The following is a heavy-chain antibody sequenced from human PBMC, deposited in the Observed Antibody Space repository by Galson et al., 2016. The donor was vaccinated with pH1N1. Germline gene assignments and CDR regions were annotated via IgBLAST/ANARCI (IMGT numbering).Heavy chain of an antibody. CDR3: ATGRLSYALDV. CDR2: VNQDAGVK. J-gene: IGHJ6*02. CDR1: GLTFSNYW. V-gene: IGHV3-7*01. Sequence: SLRLSCAASGLTFSNYWMGWVRQAPGRGLEWVANVNQDAGVKYYVDSVNGRFTISRDNAKNSLYLQMNSLSAEDTAVYYCATGRLSYALDVWGQGTTVTVSS.